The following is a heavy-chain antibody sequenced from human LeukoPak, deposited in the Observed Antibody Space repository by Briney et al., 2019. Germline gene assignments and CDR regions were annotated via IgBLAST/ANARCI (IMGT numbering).Heavy chain of an antibody. D-gene: IGHD3-3*01. CDR2: INHSGST. Sequence: SETLSLTCAVYGGSFSGYYWSWIRQPPGKGLGWIGEINHSGSTNYNPSLKSRVTISVDTSRNQFSLKLSSVTAVDTAVYYCARVGSGYYNYYYYYYMDVWGKGTTVTVSS. V-gene: IGHV4-34*01. CDR3: ARVGSGYYNYYYYYYMDV. J-gene: IGHJ6*03. CDR1: GGSFSGYY.